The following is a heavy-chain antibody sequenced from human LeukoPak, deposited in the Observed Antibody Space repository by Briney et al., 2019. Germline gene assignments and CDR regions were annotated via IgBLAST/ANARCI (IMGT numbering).Heavy chain of an antibody. CDR1: GFTFSIYA. CDR2: ITSRGEST. V-gene: IGHV3-23*01. CDR3: AKEGHEWELPYFDY. Sequence: GGSLRLSCAASGFTFSIYAMSWVRQAPGKGLQWVSSITSRGESTYYADSVKGRFTISRDNSKNTLYLQMNSLRAEDTAVYYCAKEGHEWELPYFDYWGQGTLVTVSS. J-gene: IGHJ4*02. D-gene: IGHD1-26*01.